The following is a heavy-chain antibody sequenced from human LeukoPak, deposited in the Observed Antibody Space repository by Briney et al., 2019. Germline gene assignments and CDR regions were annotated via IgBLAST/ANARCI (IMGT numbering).Heavy chain of an antibody. CDR3: ARDRSIAAAGTRRGFDP. V-gene: IGHV4-39*02. J-gene: IGHJ5*02. CDR2: IYYSGST. Sequence: SETLSLTCTVSGGSISSSSYYWGWIRQPPGKGLEWIGSIYYSGSTYYNPSLKSRVTISVDTSKNQFSLKLSSVTAAETAVYYCARDRSIAAAGTRRGFDPWGQGTLVTVSS. D-gene: IGHD6-13*01. CDR1: GGSISSSSYY.